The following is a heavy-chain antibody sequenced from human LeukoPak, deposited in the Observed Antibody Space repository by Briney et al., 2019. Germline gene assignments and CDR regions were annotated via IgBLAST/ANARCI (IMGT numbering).Heavy chain of an antibody. Sequence: SQTLSLTCAVSGGSISSGGYSWSWIRQPPGKGLEWIGYIYHSGSTYYNPSLKSRVTISVDRSENQFSLKLSSVTAADTAVYYCARGGYSGYDDAFDIWGQGTMVTVSS. J-gene: IGHJ3*02. CDR1: GGSISSGGYS. CDR3: ARGGYSGYDDAFDI. CDR2: IYHSGST. V-gene: IGHV4-30-2*01. D-gene: IGHD5-12*01.